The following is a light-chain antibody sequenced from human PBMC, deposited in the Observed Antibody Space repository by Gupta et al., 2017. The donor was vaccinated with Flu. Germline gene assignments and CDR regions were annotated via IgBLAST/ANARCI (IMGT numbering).Light chain of an antibody. V-gene: IGLV2-14*01. CDR1: TSDVAGYNS. CDR2: DVS. Sequence: QSALTRPASVSGSPGPSIPLHCTGPTSDVAGYNSVSWYHQRPGTAPNLMIYDVSNRPSGISNRFSGSNSGNTASLTISGLQAEDEADDYCSSYTSGSTIVVAFGGGTKLTVL. J-gene: IGLJ2*01. CDR3: SSYTSGSTIVVA.